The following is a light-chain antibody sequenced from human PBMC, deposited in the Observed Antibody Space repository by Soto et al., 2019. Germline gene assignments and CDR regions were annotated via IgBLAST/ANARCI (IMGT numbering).Light chain of an antibody. CDR1: QSVGSKY. CDR3: QQYGSSPPWT. V-gene: IGKV3-20*01. Sequence: EIVLTQSPGTLSLSPGERATLSCSASQSVGSKYLAWYQQKPGQTPRLLIYGASTRATGIPDRFSGSGSGTDFTLIISRLEPEDFAIYYCQQYGSSPPWTFGQGTKVDIK. CDR2: GAS. J-gene: IGKJ1*01.